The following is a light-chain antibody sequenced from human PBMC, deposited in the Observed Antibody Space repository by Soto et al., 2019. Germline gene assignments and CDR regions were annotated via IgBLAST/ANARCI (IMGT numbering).Light chain of an antibody. CDR1: SSDVGNYNY. CDR3: SSYISSFSHV. V-gene: IGLV2-14*01. J-gene: IGLJ1*01. CDR2: EVS. Sequence: QSALTQPASVSGSPGQSITISCTGTSSDVGNYNYVSGYQQHPGKAPKLMIFEVSDRPSGVSNRFSGSKSGNTASLTISGLQAEDEADYYCSSYISSFSHVFGTGTKLTVL.